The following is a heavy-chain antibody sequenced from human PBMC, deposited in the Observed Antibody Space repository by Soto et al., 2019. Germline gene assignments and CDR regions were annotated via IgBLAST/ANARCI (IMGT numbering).Heavy chain of an antibody. J-gene: IGHJ6*03. CDR3: ARAKVVSATFYYSYYMDV. D-gene: IGHD2-15*01. V-gene: IGHV4-34*01. Sequence: SETLSLTCAVYGGSFSGYYWSWSRQPPGEALEWIGEINHSGATNYNPSLKSQVTISVDTSKNQFSLKLTSVTAADTAVYYCARAKVVSATFYYSYYMDVWGKGTTVTVSS. CDR1: GGSFSGYY. CDR2: INHSGAT.